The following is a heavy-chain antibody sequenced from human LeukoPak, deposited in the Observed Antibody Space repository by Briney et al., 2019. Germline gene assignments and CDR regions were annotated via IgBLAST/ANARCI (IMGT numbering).Heavy chain of an antibody. CDR2: INHSGST. V-gene: IGHV4-34*01. D-gene: IGHD6-13*01. Sequence: SETLSLTCTVSGGSISSYYWSWIRQPPGKGLEWIGEINHSGSTNYNPSLKSRVTISVDTSKNQFSLKLSSVTAADTAVYYCARLWSRKSSSAAQTFDYWGQGTLVTVSS. CDR1: GGSISSYY. CDR3: ARLWSRKSSSAAQTFDY. J-gene: IGHJ4*02.